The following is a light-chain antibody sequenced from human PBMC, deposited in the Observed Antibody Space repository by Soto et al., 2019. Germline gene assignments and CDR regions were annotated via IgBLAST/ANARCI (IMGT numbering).Light chain of an antibody. J-gene: IGLJ1*01. V-gene: IGLV2-8*01. CDR2: EVS. CDR1: SSDVGGYNY. CDR3: SSYAGSDNYF. Sequence: QSALTQPPSASGSPGQSVTISCTGTSSDVGGYNYVSWYQQHPGKAPKLMIYEVSKRPSGVPDRFSGSKSANTASLTVSGLQAEDEADYYCSSYAGSDNYFFGTGTKVTVL.